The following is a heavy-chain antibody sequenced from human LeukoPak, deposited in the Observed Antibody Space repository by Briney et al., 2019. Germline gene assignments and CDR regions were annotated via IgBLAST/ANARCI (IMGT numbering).Heavy chain of an antibody. V-gene: IGHV1-69*13. Sequence: SVKVSCKASGGTFSSYAISWVRQAPGQGLEWMGGIIPIFGTANYAQKFQGRVTITADESTSTAYMELSSLRSEDTAVYYCARVVEMATELYYFDYWGQGTLVTVSS. CDR1: GGTFSSYA. CDR2: IIPIFGTA. D-gene: IGHD5-24*01. J-gene: IGHJ4*02. CDR3: ARVVEMATELYYFDY.